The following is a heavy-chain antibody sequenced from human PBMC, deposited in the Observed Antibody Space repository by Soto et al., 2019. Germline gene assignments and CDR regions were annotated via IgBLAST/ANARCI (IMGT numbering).Heavy chain of an antibody. V-gene: IGHV3-73*01. CDR2: IRSKANSYAT. CDR3: TSKQYSGYDLDAFDI. Sequence: GGSLRLSCAASGFTFSGSAMHWVRQASGKGLEWVGRIRSKANSYATAYAASVKGRFTISRDDSKNTAYLQMNSPKTEDTAVYYCTSKQYSGYDLDAFDIWGQGTMVTVSS. CDR1: GFTFSGSA. D-gene: IGHD5-12*01. J-gene: IGHJ3*02.